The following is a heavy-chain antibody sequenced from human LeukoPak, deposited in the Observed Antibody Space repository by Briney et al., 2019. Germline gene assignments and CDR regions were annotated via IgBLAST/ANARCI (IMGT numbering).Heavy chain of an antibody. Sequence: PGGSLRLSCAASGFTFSSHAMNWVRQAPGKGLEWLSYISSSGSTIYYADSVKGRFTISRDNAKNSLYLQMNSLRAEDTAVYYCARGGGSGSSTLYYFDYWGQGTLVTVSS. J-gene: IGHJ4*02. CDR1: GFTFSSHA. CDR3: ARGGGSGSSTLYYFDY. V-gene: IGHV3-48*04. D-gene: IGHD3-10*01. CDR2: ISSSGSTI.